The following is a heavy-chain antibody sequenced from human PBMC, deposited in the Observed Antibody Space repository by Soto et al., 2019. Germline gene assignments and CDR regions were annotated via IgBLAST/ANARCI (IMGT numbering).Heavy chain of an antibody. D-gene: IGHD2-15*01. CDR1: GFTFSSYW. J-gene: IGHJ4*02. V-gene: IGHV3-74*01. Sequence: VQLVESGGGLVQPGGFLRLSCAASGFTFSSYWMHWVRQAPGTGLVWFSRSNSDGSSTSYADSVKGRFTISRDNAKNPLYLQMNSLRAEDTAVYYCERVYCSGGSCEHLDYWGQGTLVTVST. CDR3: ERVYCSGGSCEHLDY. CDR2: SNSDGSST.